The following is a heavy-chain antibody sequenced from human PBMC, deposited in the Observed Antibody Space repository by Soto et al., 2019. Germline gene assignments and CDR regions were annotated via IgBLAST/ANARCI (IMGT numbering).Heavy chain of an antibody. CDR2: IVNHGGWK. Sequence: QVQLVESGGGVVQPGTSLRLSCAASGFSFSSYGMHWVRQAPGKGLEWVAVIVNHGGWKDYADSVRGRFTISRDNSRDTLFLEMNSLRVDDTAIYYCARDDEYEDNGLDYWGQGSLVTVSS. V-gene: IGHV3-33*01. D-gene: IGHD1-1*01. J-gene: IGHJ4*02. CDR3: ARDDEYEDNGLDY. CDR1: GFSFSSYG.